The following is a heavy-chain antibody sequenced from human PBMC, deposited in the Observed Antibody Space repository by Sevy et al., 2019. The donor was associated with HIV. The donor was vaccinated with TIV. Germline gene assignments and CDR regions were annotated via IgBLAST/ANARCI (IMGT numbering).Heavy chain of an antibody. CDR3: ARDRYYYDSGGYYLDY. CDR1: GYTFTSYG. V-gene: IGHV1-18*01. D-gene: IGHD3-22*01. Sequence: ASVKVSCKASGYTFTSYGISWVRQAPGQGLEWMGWISTYNGNTNYAQKLQGRVNMTTDTSTSTAYMELRSLRSDDTAVYYCARDRYYYDSGGYYLDYWGQGTLVTVSS. J-gene: IGHJ4*02. CDR2: ISTYNGNT.